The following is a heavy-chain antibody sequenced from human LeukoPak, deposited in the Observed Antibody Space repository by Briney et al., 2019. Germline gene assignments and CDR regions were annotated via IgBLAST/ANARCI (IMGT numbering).Heavy chain of an antibody. J-gene: IGHJ4*02. CDR2: IYTSGST. CDR3: ARSRREVLDY. V-gene: IGHV4-61*02. CDR1: GGSISSSSYY. Sequence: SETLSLTCTVSGGSISSSSYYWGWIRQPAGKGLEWIGRIYTSGSTNYNPSLKSRVTMSVDTSKNQFSLKLSSVTAADTAVYYCARSRREVLDYWGQGTLVTVSS.